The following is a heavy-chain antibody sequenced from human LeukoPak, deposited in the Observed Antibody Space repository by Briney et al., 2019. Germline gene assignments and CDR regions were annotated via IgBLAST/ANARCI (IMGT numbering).Heavy chain of an antibody. J-gene: IGHJ5*02. CDR3: ARGYCSGASCYVHWFDP. Sequence: ASVKVSCKTSGYTFSSYAVHWVRQAPGQRLEWMGWINAGNGNTKYSQKFQDRVTITRDTSASSAYMELSSLRSEDTTVYYCARGYCSGASCYVHWFDPWGQGTLVTVSS. D-gene: IGHD2-15*01. CDR1: GYTFSSYA. V-gene: IGHV1-3*01. CDR2: INAGNGNT.